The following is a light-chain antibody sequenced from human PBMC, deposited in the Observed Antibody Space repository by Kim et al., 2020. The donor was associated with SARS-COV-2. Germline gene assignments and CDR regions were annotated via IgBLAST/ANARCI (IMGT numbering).Light chain of an antibody. J-gene: IGKJ1*01. V-gene: IGKV3-15*01. Sequence: EVVMTQSPATLSASPGERAALSCRASQSVSTNLAWYQQKPGQAPRLLLYGASTRATGIPARFTGSGSGTEFTLTISSLQSEEFAVYYCQQYNNWPPVTFGQGTKVDIK. CDR1: QSVSTN. CDR3: QQYNNWPPVT. CDR2: GAS.